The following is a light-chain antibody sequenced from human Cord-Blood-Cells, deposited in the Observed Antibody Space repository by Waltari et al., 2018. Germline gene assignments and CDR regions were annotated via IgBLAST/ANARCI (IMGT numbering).Light chain of an antibody. V-gene: IGKV4-1*01. J-gene: IGKJ1*01. CDR1: QSVLYSSNNKKY. Sequence: DIVMTQSPDSLAVSLGERDTINCKSSQSVLYSSNNKKYLAWYQQKPGQPPKLLIYWASTRGSGVPDRFSGSGSGTDFTPTISSLQAEDVAVYYCQQYYSTPPTFGQGTKVEIK. CDR3: QQYYSTPPT. CDR2: WAS.